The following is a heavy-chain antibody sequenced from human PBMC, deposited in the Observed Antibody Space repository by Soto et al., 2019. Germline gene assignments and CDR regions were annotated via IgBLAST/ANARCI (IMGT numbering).Heavy chain of an antibody. CDR2: IKPNSGGT. Sequence: SLQDSCKSSGYTFTGYLVHWVRQAPGQGLECMGWIKPNSGGTNFEQKFQGRVTMTRDSSITSAYMELSRLRSDDTAVYYCAREKYSSSGFFDYWGQGNLVTGSS. CDR1: GYTFTGYL. D-gene: IGHD6-6*01. V-gene: IGHV1-2*02. J-gene: IGHJ4*02. CDR3: AREKYSSSGFFDY.